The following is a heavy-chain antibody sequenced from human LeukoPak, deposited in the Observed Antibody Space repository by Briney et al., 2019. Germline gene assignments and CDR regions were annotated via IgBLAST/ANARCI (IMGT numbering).Heavy chain of an antibody. CDR2: IYYTGST. CDR3: ARTRYYYNSRSYGAPYYFDY. Sequence: SETLSLTCSVSGGSISGSYWNWIRQPPGKGLEWIGNIYYTGSTYYNPSLKSRVTISVDTSKNQFSLKLSSVTAADTAVYYCARTRYYYNSRSYGAPYYFDYWGQGTLVTVSS. J-gene: IGHJ4*02. D-gene: IGHD3-10*01. V-gene: IGHV4-59*04. CDR1: GGSISGSY.